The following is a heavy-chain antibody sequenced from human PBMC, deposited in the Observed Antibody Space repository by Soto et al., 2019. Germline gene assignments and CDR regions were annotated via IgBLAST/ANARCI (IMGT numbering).Heavy chain of an antibody. D-gene: IGHD6-13*01. J-gene: IGHJ5*02. CDR1: GGTFSSYA. V-gene: IGHV1-69*01. CDR3: ARVRPSSWYVERFHP. Sequence: QVQLVQSGAEVKKPGSSVKVSCKASGGTFSSYAISWVRQAPGQGLEWMGGIIPIFGTANYAQKFQGRVTSNADESTRTAYLELSSLRSEDTAVYYCARVRPSSWYVERFHPWGQGTLVTVSS. CDR2: IIPIFGTA.